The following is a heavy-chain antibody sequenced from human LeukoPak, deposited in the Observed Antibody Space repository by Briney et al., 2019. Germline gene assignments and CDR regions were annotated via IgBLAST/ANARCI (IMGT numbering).Heavy chain of an antibody. CDR2: INPNSGGT. Sequence: ASVKVSRKASGYTFTGYYMHWVRQAPGQGLEWMGWINPNSGGTNYAQKFQGRVTMTRDTSISTAYMELSRLRSDDTAVYYCAREGCYSGGSCLDYWGQGTLVTASS. D-gene: IGHD2-15*01. V-gene: IGHV1-2*02. CDR3: AREGCYSGGSCLDY. J-gene: IGHJ4*02. CDR1: GYTFTGYY.